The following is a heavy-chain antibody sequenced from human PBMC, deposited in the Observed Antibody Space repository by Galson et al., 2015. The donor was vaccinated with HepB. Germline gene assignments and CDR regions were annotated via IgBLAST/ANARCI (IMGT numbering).Heavy chain of an antibody. D-gene: IGHD2-2*01. CDR3: ARGTTRLVVPAATDAYYYYYMDV. Sequence: QSGAEVKKPGESLKISCKASGGNFSSDAISWVRQAPGQGLEWMGGIIPIFGTANYAQKFQGRVTITADESTSTAYMELSSLRSEDTAVYYCARGTTRLVVPAATDAYYYYYMDVWGKGTTVTVSS. V-gene: IGHV1-69*01. CDR2: IIPIFGTA. CDR1: GGNFSSDA. J-gene: IGHJ6*03.